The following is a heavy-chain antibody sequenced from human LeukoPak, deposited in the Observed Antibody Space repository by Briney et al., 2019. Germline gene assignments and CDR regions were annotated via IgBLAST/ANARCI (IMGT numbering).Heavy chain of an antibody. J-gene: IGHJ6*03. D-gene: IGHD3-3*01. CDR2: INPNSGGT. CDR3: ARDGHIRHPGRYYDFWSGHAFYYYYYYMDV. V-gene: IGHV1-2*02. Sequence: GASVKVSCKASGYTFTGYYMHWVRQAPGQGLEWMGWINPNSGGTNYAQKLQGRVTMTTDTSTSTAYMELRSLRSDDTAVYYCARDGHIRHPGRYYDFWSGHAFYYYYYYMDVWGKGTTVTVSS. CDR1: GYTFTGYY.